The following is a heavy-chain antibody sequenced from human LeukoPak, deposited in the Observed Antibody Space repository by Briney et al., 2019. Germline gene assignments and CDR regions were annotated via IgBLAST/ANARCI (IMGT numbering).Heavy chain of an antibody. D-gene: IGHD1-1*01. CDR2: ISSSSSYI. CDR1: GFTFSSYS. Sequence: GGPLRLSCAASGFTFSSYSMHWVRQAPGKGLDRVSSISSSSSYIYYADSVKGRFTISRDNAKNSLYLQMNSLRAEDTAVYYCARGGTAVLRGDYWGQGTLVTVSS. CDR3: ARGGTAVLRGDY. J-gene: IGHJ4*02. V-gene: IGHV3-21*01.